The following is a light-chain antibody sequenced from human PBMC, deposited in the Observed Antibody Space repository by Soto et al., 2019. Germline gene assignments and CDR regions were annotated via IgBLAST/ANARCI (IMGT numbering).Light chain of an antibody. CDR3: QQYYIYAT. V-gene: IGKV1-5*03. CDR2: RSS. CDR1: QTISHY. Sequence: DIQMTQSPSTLSASVGDRVTITCRASQTISHYLTWYQQRPGKAPKLLIYRSSILQNGVPSRFSGSRSGTEFTLTISSLQPDNFATYSCQQYYIYATFGPGTRVEI. J-gene: IGKJ1*01.